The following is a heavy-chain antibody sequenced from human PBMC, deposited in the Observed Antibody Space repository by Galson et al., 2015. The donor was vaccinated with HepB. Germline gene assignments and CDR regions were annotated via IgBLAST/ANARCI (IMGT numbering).Heavy chain of an antibody. CDR2: IIPILGIA. CDR1: GGTFSSYA. D-gene: IGHD3-10*01. V-gene: IGHV1-69*04. J-gene: IGHJ4*02. Sequence: SVKVSCKASGGTFSSYAISWVRQAPGQGLEWMGRIIPILGIANYAQKFQGRVTITADKSSSTAYMELSSLRSEDTAVYYCAREAGYYGSGSLDYWGQGTLVTVSS. CDR3: AREAGYYGSGSLDY.